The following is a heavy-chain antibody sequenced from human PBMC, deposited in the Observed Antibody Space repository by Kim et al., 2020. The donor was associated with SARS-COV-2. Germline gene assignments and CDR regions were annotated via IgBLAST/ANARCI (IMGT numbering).Heavy chain of an antibody. V-gene: IGHV3-15*01. CDR3: TTSPYDYVCGSYRYDGP. D-gene: IGHD3-16*02. Sequence: GGSLRLSCAASGFTFSNAWMSWVRQAPGKGLEWVGRIKSKTDGGTTDYAAPVKGRFTISRDDSKNTLYLQMNSLKTEDTAVYYCTTSPYDYVCGSYRYDGPWGQGTLVTVSS. CDR2: IKSKTDGGTT. J-gene: IGHJ5*02. CDR1: GFTFSNAW.